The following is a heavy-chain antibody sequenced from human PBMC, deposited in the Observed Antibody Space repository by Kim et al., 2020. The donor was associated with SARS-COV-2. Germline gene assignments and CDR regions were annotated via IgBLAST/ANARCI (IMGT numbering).Heavy chain of an antibody. V-gene: IGHV3-30-3*01. D-gene: IGHD3-10*01. CDR3: ARWRYGSGSYRLLYGMDV. Sequence: GGSLRLSCAASGFTFSSYAMHWVRQAPGKGLEWVAVISYDGSNKYYADSVKGRFTISRDNSKNTLYLQMNSLRAEDTAVYYCARWRYGSGSYRLLYGMDVWGQGTTVTVSS. CDR1: GFTFSSYA. J-gene: IGHJ6*02. CDR2: ISYDGSNK.